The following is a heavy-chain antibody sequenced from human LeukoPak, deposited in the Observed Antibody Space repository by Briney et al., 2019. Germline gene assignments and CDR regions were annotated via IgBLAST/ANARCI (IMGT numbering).Heavy chain of an antibody. CDR1: GFTFDDYT. CDR2: ISGDATIT. Sequence: GGSLRLSCAASGFTFDDYTMHWVRQTPGKGLEWVSLISGDATITYYTDSVKGRFTISRDNTKDSLYLQMSNLRAEDTAVYYCSRLSVYWGQGTLVTVSS. V-gene: IGHV3-43*02. J-gene: IGHJ4*02. CDR3: SRLSVY. D-gene: IGHD5/OR15-5a*01.